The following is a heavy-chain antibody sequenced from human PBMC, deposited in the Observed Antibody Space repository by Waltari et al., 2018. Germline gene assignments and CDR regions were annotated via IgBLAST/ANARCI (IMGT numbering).Heavy chain of an antibody. V-gene: IGHV4-39*01. Sequence: QLQLQESGPGLVKPSETLSLTCTVSGGSISSSSYYWGWIRQPPGKGLEWIGSIYYSGSTYYNPSLKSRVTISVDTSKNQFSLKLSSVTAADTAVYYCARRFWSGSYYSFDYWGQGTLVTVSS. CDR2: IYYSGST. CDR1: GGSISSSSYY. D-gene: IGHD1-26*01. CDR3: ARRFWSGSYYSFDY. J-gene: IGHJ4*02.